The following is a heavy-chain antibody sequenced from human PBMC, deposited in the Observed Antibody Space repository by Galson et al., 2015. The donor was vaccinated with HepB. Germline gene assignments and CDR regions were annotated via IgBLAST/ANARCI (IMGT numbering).Heavy chain of an antibody. D-gene: IGHD6-6*01. J-gene: IGHJ4*02. CDR1: GFTFDDYA. V-gene: IGHV3-9*01. CDR3: AKGRSAARLFFGC. Sequence: SLRLSCAASGFTFDDYAMHWVRQAPGKGLEWGSGISWNSGSIGYADSVKGRFTISRDNAKISLYLQMNSLRAEDTAFYYCAKGRSAARLFFGCWGQGTLVTVSS. CDR2: ISWNSGSI.